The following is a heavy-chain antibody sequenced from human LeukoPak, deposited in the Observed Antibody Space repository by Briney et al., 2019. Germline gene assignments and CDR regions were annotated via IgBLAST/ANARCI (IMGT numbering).Heavy chain of an antibody. Sequence: GGSLRLSCAASGFTFSSYWISWVRQAPGKGLEWVANIKQDGSEIYYVDSVKGRFTISRDNAKNSLYLQMTSLRAEDTAVYYCARRGAAYYDRSGYIVGRFDYWGQGTLVTVSS. V-gene: IGHV3-7*04. CDR2: IKQDGSEI. CDR3: ARRGAAYYDRSGYIVGRFDY. J-gene: IGHJ4*02. D-gene: IGHD3-22*01. CDR1: GFTFSSYW.